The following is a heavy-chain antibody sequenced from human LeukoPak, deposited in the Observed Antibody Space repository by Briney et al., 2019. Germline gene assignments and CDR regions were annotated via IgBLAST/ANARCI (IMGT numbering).Heavy chain of an antibody. Sequence: GGSLRLSCAASGFTFSSYAMSWVRQAPGKGLERVSAISGSGGSTYYADSVKGRFTISRDNSKNTLYLQMNSLRAEDTAVYYCAKDVREVVPAAEPTKGPYYYYYGMDVWGQGTTVTVSS. CDR3: AKDVREVVPAAEPTKGPYYYYYGMDV. D-gene: IGHD2-2*01. V-gene: IGHV3-23*01. CDR1: GFTFSSYA. CDR2: ISGSGGST. J-gene: IGHJ6*02.